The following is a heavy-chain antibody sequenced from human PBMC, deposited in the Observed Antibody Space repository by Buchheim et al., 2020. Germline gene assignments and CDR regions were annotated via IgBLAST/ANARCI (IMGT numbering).Heavy chain of an antibody. Sequence: QLQLQESGPGLVKPSETLSLTCTVSGDSISSSSYYWGWIRQPPGKGLELIGSVSYSGDTYYNPSLQSRVTTSLDTSKNQFSLKLVSVTAADEAVEYCGRSRYYDDRWGSYRYRPYDYWGQGTL. D-gene: IGHD3-16*02. CDR1: GDSISSSSYY. V-gene: IGHV4-39*07. J-gene: IGHJ4*02. CDR2: VSYSGDT. CDR3: GRSRYYDDRWGSYRYRPYDY.